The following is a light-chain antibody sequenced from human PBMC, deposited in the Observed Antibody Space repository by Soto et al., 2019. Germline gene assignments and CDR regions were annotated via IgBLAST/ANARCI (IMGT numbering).Light chain of an antibody. V-gene: IGKV1D-17*01. Sequence: NIQMTQSPSAMSASVGDRVTITCRARQGITNFLAWFQQKPGKVPNPLIFAASSLPSGVPSSFSGSGSGTEFTLTISSLQPEDFATYSCQQHNSNSFGGGAKVEIK. CDR1: QGITNF. CDR3: QQHNSNS. J-gene: IGKJ4*01. CDR2: AAS.